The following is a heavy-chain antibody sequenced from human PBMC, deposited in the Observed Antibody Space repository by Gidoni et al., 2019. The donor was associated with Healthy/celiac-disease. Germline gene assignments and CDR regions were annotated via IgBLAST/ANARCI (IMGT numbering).Heavy chain of an antibody. CDR2: IYYSGST. CDR1: GGSIRISSYY. V-gene: IGHV4-39*01. CDR3: ARRRTTYYDFWSGPGAFDI. Sequence: QLQLPESGPGLVKPSETLSLTCTVSGGSIRISSYYWGGIRQPPGKVLEWMWSIYYSGSTYYNPALKSRVTISVDTSKNQFSLKLSSVTAADTAVYYCARRRTTYYDFWSGPGAFDIWGQGTMVTVSS. J-gene: IGHJ3*02. D-gene: IGHD3-3*01.